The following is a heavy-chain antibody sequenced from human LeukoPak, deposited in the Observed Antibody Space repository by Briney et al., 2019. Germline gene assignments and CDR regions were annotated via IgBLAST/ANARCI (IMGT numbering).Heavy chain of an antibody. CDR3: ARDPSGYFNY. J-gene: IGHJ4*02. CDR2: IYYSGST. D-gene: IGHD3-22*01. CDR1: GGSFSGYY. Sequence: PSETLSLTCAVYGGSFSGYYWSWIRQPPGKGLEWIGFIYYSGSTNYNPSLKSRVTISVDTSKNQFSLKLSSVTAADTAVYYCARDPSGYFNYWGQGTLATVSS. V-gene: IGHV4-59*01.